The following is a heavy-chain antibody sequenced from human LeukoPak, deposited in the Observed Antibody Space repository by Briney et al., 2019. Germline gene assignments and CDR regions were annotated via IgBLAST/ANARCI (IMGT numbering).Heavy chain of an antibody. CDR2: IDWDDDK. J-gene: IGHJ4*02. CDR1: GGSMSSHYW. D-gene: IGHD1-26*01. V-gene: IGHV2-70*11. Sequence: ALSLTCTVSGGSMSSHYWSWIRQPPGKALEWLARIDWDDDKYYRISLKTRLTISKDTSKNQVVLTTTNMDPVDTGTYYCARTYSGTYYFDYWGQGTLVTVSS. CDR3: ARTYSGTYYFDY.